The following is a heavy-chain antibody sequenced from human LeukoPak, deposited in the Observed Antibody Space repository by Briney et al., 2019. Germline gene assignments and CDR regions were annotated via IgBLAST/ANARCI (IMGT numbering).Heavy chain of an antibody. Sequence: GGSLRLSCAASGFTFSSYTMNWVRQAPGQGLEWVSSISSSSSYINYADSVKGRFTVSRDNAKNSVYLQMSSLRAEDTAVFYCARDRSYGDYGEPDPFDIWGQGTLVTVSS. D-gene: IGHD4-17*01. CDR3: ARDRSYGDYGEPDPFDI. V-gene: IGHV3-21*01. J-gene: IGHJ3*02. CDR1: GFTFSSYT. CDR2: ISSSSSYI.